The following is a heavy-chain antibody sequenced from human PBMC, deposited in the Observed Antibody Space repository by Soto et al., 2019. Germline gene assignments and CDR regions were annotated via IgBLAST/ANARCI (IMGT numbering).Heavy chain of an antibody. J-gene: IGHJ5*02. CDR3: ARTNVIDIVVTPDH. Sequence: GGSLRLSCAASGVTFSTYAMHWVRQAPGKGLEWVAVISYDGSNKHYADSVKGRFTISRDNSKNTLYLQMNSLRAEDTAVYYCARTNVIDIVVTPDHWGQGALVTVSS. CDR1: GVTFSTYA. V-gene: IGHV3-30*04. CDR2: ISYDGSNK. D-gene: IGHD2-15*01.